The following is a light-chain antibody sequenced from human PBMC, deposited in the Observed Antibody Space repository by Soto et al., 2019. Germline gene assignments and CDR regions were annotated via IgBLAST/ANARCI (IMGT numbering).Light chain of an antibody. V-gene: IGKV3-15*01. CDR3: QQYHYWWA. J-gene: IGKJ1*01. CDR1: ESIDSN. CDR2: GAS. Sequence: IVMTQSPATPSVSPGERATLSCRASESIDSNLAWYQQKPGQAPRLLIYGASTRASDIPARFSGTGSGAEFTLTISSLQSEDSAVYYCQQYHYWWAFGQGTKVDIK.